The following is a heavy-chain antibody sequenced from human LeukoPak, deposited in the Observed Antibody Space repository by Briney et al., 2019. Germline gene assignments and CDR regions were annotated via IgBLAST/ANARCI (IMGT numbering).Heavy chain of an antibody. CDR1: GFTTSSYA. V-gene: IGHV3-23*01. CDR3: AKGWGSGWLTHDY. D-gene: IGHD6-19*01. J-gene: IGHJ4*02. CDR2: SMGSGGST. Sequence: GGALSPSCAASGFTTSSYAMSLVQEAPQGGLEMGLTSMGSGGSTYYADSVKGRFTISRDNSKNTLYLQMNSLRAEDTAVYYCAKGWGSGWLTHDYWGQGTLVTVSS.